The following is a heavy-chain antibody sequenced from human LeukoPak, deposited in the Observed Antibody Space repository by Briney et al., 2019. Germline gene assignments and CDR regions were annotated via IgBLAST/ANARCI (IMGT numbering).Heavy chain of an antibody. Sequence: AAVRVSCKVSGYTFTSSNINWVRQAPGQGLEWMGWMNPSSGKTAYAQRFQGRVTMTRDTSTNTAFLQLTSLRSEDTAVYYCARGLDVERSSAWSWGPKKFYYNVMDVWGQGTTVTVSS. V-gene: IGHV1-8*01. CDR1: GYTFTSSN. J-gene: IGHJ6*02. CDR3: ARGLDVERSSAWSWGPKKFYYNVMDV. CDR2: MNPSSGKT. D-gene: IGHD3-9*01.